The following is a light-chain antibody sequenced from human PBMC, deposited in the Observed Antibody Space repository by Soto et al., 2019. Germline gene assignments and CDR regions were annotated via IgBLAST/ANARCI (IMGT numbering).Light chain of an antibody. V-gene: IGKV3-15*01. CDR3: QQYNNWWT. CDR2: GAT. CDR1: QSVSSN. Sequence: EIVMTQSPATLSVSPGERATLSCRASQSVSSNLAWYQQKPGQAPRLLIYGATTRATGIPARFSGSVSGTAFALTISSLQSEDFAVYYCQQYNNWWTFGQGTKVDIK. J-gene: IGKJ1*01.